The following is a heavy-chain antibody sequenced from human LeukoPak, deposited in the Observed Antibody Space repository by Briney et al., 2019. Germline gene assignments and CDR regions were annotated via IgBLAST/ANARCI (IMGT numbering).Heavy chain of an antibody. CDR1: GYTLTSYY. CDR3: ARDSPYYYDSSGYYGAIRY. J-gene: IGHJ4*02. D-gene: IGHD3-22*01. CDR2: INPSGGST. Sequence: ASVKVSCKASGYTLTSYYMHWVRQAPGQGLEWMGIINPSGGSTSYAQKFQGRVTVTRDTSTSTVYMELSSLRSEDTAVYYCARDSPYYYDSSGYYGAIRYWGQGTLVTVSS. V-gene: IGHV1-46*01.